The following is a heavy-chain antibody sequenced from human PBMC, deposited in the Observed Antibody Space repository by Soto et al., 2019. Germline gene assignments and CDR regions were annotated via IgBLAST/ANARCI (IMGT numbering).Heavy chain of an antibody. Sequence: GGSLRLSCAASGFTFSTFAMHWVRQAPGRGLEWVASISFDGTKKYYGDSVKGRFTISRDNSEEKLFLQMNRLRAEDTAVFYCEKEWRTHCSSTSCLTRDGLDVWRQGTKVTVS. CDR2: ISFDGTKK. J-gene: IGHJ6*02. CDR1: GFTFSTFA. D-gene: IGHD2-2*01. V-gene: IGHV3-30*18. CDR3: EKEWRTHCSSTSCLTRDGLDV.